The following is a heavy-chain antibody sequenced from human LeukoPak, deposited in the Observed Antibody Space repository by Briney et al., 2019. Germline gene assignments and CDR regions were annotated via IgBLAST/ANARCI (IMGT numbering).Heavy chain of an antibody. CDR3: VRLDFDWYGDYYYHMDV. J-gene: IGHJ6*03. D-gene: IGHD3-9*01. CDR1: GGSISSSSYY. V-gene: IGHV4-39*07. Sequence: SETLSLTCTVSGGSISSSSYYWGWIRQPPGKGLEWIGSIYYSGSTYYNPSLKSRVTISVDTSKNQFSLKLSSVTAADTAVYYCVRLDFDWYGDYYYHMDVWGKGTTVTISS. CDR2: IYYSGST.